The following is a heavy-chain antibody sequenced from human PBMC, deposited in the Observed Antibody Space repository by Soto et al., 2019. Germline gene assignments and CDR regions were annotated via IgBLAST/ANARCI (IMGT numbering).Heavy chain of an antibody. CDR1: GGTFSSYA. CDR3: EGVPPPWEMPETVDY. Sequence: QVQLVQSGAEVKKPGSSVKVSCKASGGTFSSYAISWVRQAPGQGLEWMGGIIPIFGTANYAQKFQGRVTITADESTSTAYMELSSLRSEDTAVYYCEGVPPPWEMPETVDYWGQGTLVTVSS. D-gene: IGHD1-26*01. V-gene: IGHV1-69*12. CDR2: IIPIFGTA. J-gene: IGHJ4*02.